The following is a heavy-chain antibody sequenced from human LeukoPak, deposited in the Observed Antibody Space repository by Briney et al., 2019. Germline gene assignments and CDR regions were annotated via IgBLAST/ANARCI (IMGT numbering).Heavy chain of an antibody. Sequence: GGSLRLSCTASGFTFRNAWMSWVRQAPWKGLEWVGRIRSETDGGTTDYAAPVKGRVTISRDDSKNTLYLQMNSLNTEDTAVYYCTTNVLRWELFEYWGQGTLVTVSS. CDR2: IRSETDGGTT. V-gene: IGHV3-15*01. J-gene: IGHJ4*02. CDR1: GFTFRNAW. D-gene: IGHD1-26*01. CDR3: TTNVLRWELFEY.